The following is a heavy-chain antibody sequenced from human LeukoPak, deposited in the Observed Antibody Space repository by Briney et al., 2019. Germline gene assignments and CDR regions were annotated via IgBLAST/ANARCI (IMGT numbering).Heavy chain of an antibody. CDR2: ISYDGSNK. CDR3: ARDGNLGYCSSTSCYHAVFDY. J-gene: IGHJ4*02. V-gene: IGHV3-30-3*01. CDR1: GFTFSSYA. Sequence: GRSLRLSCAASGFTFSSYAMHWVRQAPGKGLEWVAVISYDGSNKYYADSVKGRFTISRDNSKNTLYLQMNSLRAEDTAVYYCARDGNLGYCSSTSCYHAVFDYWGQGTLVTVSS. D-gene: IGHD2-2*01.